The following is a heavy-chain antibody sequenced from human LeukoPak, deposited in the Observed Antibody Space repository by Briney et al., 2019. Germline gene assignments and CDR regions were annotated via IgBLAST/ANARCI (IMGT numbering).Heavy chain of an antibody. CDR3: AKTGSPFGRFLDH. J-gene: IGHJ4*02. CDR2: IHHGGTT. D-gene: IGHD3-10*01. Sequence: PSETLSLTCTVFGDSMNNYYWNWIRQPPGKGLEWIGNIHHGGTTKFHPSLESRVTISVDTSKKQFSLRLRSVTAADTAVYYCAKTGSPFGRFLDHWGQGALVIVSS. V-gene: IGHV4-59*01. CDR1: GDSMNNYY.